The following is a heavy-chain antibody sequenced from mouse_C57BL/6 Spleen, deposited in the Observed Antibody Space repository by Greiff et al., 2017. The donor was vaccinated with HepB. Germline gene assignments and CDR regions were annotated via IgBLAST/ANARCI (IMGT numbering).Heavy chain of an antibody. CDR1: GFTFSDYY. CDR2: INYDGSST. V-gene: IGHV5-16*01. D-gene: IGHD2-3*01. CDR3: ARADDGYPFAY. J-gene: IGHJ3*01. Sequence: EVHLVESAGGLVQPGSSMKLSCTASGFTFSDYYMAWARQVPEKGLEWVANINYDGSSTYYMDSLKSRFIISRDNAKNILYLQMSSLKSEDTATYYCARADDGYPFAYWGQGTLVTVSA.